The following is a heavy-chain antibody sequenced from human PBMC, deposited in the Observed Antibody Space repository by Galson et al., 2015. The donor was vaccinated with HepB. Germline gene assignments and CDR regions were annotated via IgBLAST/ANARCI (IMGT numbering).Heavy chain of an antibody. D-gene: IGHD3-3*01. CDR2: ISWNSGSI. V-gene: IGHV3-9*01. CDR1: GFTFDNYA. CDR3: AKYIFSYYDFWSGPDY. Sequence: SLRLSCAASGFTFDNYAMHWVRQAPGKGLEWVSGISWNSGSIGYADSVKGRFTISRDNAKNSLYLQMNSLRAEDTALYYCAKYIFSYYDFWSGPDYWGQGTLVTVSS. J-gene: IGHJ4*02.